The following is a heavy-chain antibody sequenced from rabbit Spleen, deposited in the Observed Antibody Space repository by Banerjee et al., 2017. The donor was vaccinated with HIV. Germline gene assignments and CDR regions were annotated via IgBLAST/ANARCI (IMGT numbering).Heavy chain of an antibody. CDR3: ARGSATMTMVITGYYFNL. CDR1: GFSFNSGYE. V-gene: IGHV1S40*01. D-gene: IGHD2-1*01. Sequence: QSLAESGGGLVKPGASLTLTCKASGFSFNSGYEMCWVRQAPGKGLEWVACAYTGSSGSTAYANWAKGRFAISKTSSTTVPLQMTSLTAADTATYFCARGSATMTMVITGYYFNLWGQGTLVT. CDR2: AYTGSSGST. J-gene: IGHJ4*01.